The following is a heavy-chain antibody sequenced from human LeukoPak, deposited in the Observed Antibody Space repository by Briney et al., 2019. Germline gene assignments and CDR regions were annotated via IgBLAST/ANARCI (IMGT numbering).Heavy chain of an antibody. J-gene: IGHJ4*02. D-gene: IGHD5-12*01. CDR2: ITYSGST. Sequence: PSETLSLTCTVSGGSISSDDYYWSWLRQPPGKGLEWIGHITYSGSTDYSPSLRSRVTMSVDTSKNQFSLKPNSVTAAETAMYFCARGGVGGYDYFDSWGQGTLVAVSS. V-gene: IGHV4-30-4*01. CDR1: GGSISSDDYY. CDR3: ARGGVGGYDYFDS.